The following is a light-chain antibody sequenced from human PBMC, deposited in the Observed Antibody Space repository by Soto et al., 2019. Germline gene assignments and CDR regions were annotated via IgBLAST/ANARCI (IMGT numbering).Light chain of an antibody. CDR3: QNYNSFSQT. V-gene: IGKV1-5*01. CDR1: QSISTW. Sequence: DIQMTQSPSTLSASVGDRVTITCRASQSISTWLAWYQQKPGSAPKLLIYDDFNLESGVPSRFSGSGSGTEFTLTISSLQPDDFATYYCQNYNSFSQTFGQGTRVEIK. J-gene: IGKJ1*01. CDR2: DDF.